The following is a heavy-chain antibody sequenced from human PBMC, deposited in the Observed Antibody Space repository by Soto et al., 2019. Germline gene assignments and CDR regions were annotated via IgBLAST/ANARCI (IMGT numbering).Heavy chain of an antibody. CDR3: ARGREMRIRPRYGMDV. CDR2: ISSSSSYI. J-gene: IGHJ6*02. V-gene: IGHV3-21*01. CDR1: GFTFSSYS. D-gene: IGHD2-15*01. Sequence: EVQLVESGGGLVKPGGSLRLSCAASGFTFSSYSMNWVRQAPGKGLEWVSSISSSSSYIYYADSVKGRFTISRDNAKNSLYRQMNSLRAEDTAVYYCARGREMRIRPRYGMDVWGQGTTVTVSS.